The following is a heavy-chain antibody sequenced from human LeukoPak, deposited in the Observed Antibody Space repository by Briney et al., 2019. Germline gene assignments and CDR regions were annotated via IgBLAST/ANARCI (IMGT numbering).Heavy chain of an antibody. Sequence: ASVKVSCKASGYTSTSYDINWVRQATGQGLEWMGWMNPNSGNTGYAQKFQGRVTMTRNTSISTAYMELSSLRSEDTAVYYCARGRYYDILTGYHYPEFDYWGQGTLVTVSS. CDR1: GYTSTSYD. J-gene: IGHJ4*02. CDR2: MNPNSGNT. D-gene: IGHD3-9*01. V-gene: IGHV1-8*01. CDR3: ARGRYYDILTGYHYPEFDY.